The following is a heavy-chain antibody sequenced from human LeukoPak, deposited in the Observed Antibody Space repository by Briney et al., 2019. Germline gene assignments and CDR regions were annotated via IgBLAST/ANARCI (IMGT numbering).Heavy chain of an antibody. V-gene: IGHV1-8*01. CDR3: ARDQDIVVVVAALRQREMGGFDP. CDR1: GYTFTNYD. Sequence: ASVKVSCKASGYTFTNYDINWVRRATGQGPEWMGWMNPKSGNTGYAQKFQGRVTMTRNTSISTAYMGLSSLRSDDTAVYYCARDQDIVVVVAALRQREMGGFDPWGQGTLVTVSS. D-gene: IGHD2-15*01. CDR2: MNPKSGNT. J-gene: IGHJ5*02.